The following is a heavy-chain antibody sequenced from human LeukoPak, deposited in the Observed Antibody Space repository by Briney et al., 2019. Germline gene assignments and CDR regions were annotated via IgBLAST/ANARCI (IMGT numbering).Heavy chain of an antibody. J-gene: IGHJ4*02. Sequence: ASVKVSCKASVYTFSNYYMHWVRQAPGQGLEWMGIINPSGGTTSYAQKFQGRVTMTRDTSTSTVYMELRSLRSEDTAVYYCARAPRGYSDYWGQGTLVTVSS. V-gene: IGHV1-46*01. CDR1: VYTFSNYY. D-gene: IGHD5-18*01. CDR2: INPSGGTT. CDR3: ARAPRGYSDY.